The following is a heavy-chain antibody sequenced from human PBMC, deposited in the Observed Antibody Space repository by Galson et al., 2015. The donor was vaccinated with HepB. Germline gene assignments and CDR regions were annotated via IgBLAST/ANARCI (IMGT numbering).Heavy chain of an antibody. CDR1: GFRFSGYI. CDR2: ISSSTSYI. V-gene: IGHV3-21*01. Sequence: SLRLSCAVSGFRFSGYIMNWVRQAPGKGLEWVSSISSSTSYINYADSVRGRFTISRDNAQSLLYLQMDSLRVEDTAIYYCARCNRYSSGHPDAFDIWGQGTMVSVSS. D-gene: IGHD6-19*01. CDR3: ARCNRYSSGHPDAFDI. J-gene: IGHJ3*02.